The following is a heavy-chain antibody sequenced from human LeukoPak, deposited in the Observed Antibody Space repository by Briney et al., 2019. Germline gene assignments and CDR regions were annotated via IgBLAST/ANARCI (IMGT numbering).Heavy chain of an antibody. J-gene: IGHJ4*02. D-gene: IGHD3-3*02. CDR1: GYSFTTYW. Sequence: GESLKISCKGSGYSFTTYWIAWVRQLPGKGLEWMGIIYPGDSDTRYSPSFEGQVTISADKSISTAYLQWSSLKASDTAMYYCARLPTIISNFDYWGQGALVTVSS. CDR3: ARLPTIISNFDY. V-gene: IGHV5-51*01. CDR2: IYPGDSDT.